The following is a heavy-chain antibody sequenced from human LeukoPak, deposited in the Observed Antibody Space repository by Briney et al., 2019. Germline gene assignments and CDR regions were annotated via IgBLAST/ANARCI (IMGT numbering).Heavy chain of an antibody. CDR1: GGTFSSYA. Sequence: SVKVSCNASGGTFSSYAISWVRQAPGQGLEWMGGIIPIFGTANYAQKFQGRVTITADESTSTAYMELSSLRSEDTAVYYCASSSREYSSGWYPNKPYYYYMDVWGKGTTVTVSS. J-gene: IGHJ6*03. CDR2: IIPIFGTA. D-gene: IGHD6-19*01. CDR3: ASSSREYSSGWYPNKPYYYYMDV. V-gene: IGHV1-69*01.